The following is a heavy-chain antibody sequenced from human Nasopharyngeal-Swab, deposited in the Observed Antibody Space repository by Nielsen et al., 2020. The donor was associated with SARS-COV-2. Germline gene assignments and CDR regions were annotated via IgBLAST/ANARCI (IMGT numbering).Heavy chain of an antibody. D-gene: IGHD4-11*01. V-gene: IGHV4-4*02. CDR3: ARDTVHYGMDV. Sequence: SETLSLTCAVSGGSISSSNWWSWVRQPPGKGLEWIGEIYHSGSTNYNPSLKSRVTISVDMSKNQFSLKLTSVTAADTAVYYCARDTVHYGMDVWGQGTTVTVSS. J-gene: IGHJ6*02. CDR2: IYHSGST. CDR1: GGSISSSNW.